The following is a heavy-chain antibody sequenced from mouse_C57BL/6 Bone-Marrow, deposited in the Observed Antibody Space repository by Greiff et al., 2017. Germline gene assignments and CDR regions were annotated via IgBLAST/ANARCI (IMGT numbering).Heavy chain of an antibody. Sequence: VQLQQSGPELVKPGASVKISCKASGYTFTDYYIHWVKQRPGQGLEWIGWIFPGSGSTYYNEKFKGKATFTVDTSSSTAYMLLSSLTSEDSAVYVCASGLLRSFDYWGQGTTLTVSS. D-gene: IGHD1-1*01. CDR3: ASGLLRSFDY. V-gene: IGHV1-75*01. CDR2: IFPGSGST. CDR1: GYTFTDYY. J-gene: IGHJ2*01.